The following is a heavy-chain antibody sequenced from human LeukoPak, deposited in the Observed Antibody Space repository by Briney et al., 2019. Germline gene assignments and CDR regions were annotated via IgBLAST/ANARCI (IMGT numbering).Heavy chain of an antibody. V-gene: IGHV3-30*02. CDR1: GFTFSRYG. CDR3: ASYKDDVYDAFDI. CDR2: IRYDATNN. Sequence: PGGSLRLSCAASGFTFSRYGMHWVPQAPGKGLEWVAFIRYDATNNYYGYSVRGRFTISRYNSKNTLYLQMKRLTAQDTSVYYCASYKDDVYDAFDIWGQGTMVTVSS. D-gene: IGHD2-2*02. J-gene: IGHJ3*02.